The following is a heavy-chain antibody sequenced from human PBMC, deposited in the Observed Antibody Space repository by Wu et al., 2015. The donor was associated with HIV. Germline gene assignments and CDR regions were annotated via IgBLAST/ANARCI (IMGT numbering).Heavy chain of an antibody. CDR2: ISTYNGNT. V-gene: IGHV1-18*01. Sequence: QIQLVQSGPEVKKPGASVKVSCKASGFTFSSYAISWVRQAPGQGLEWMGWISTYNGNTNYAQKFQGRVTMTTDTSTTTAYMELRSLRSDDTALYYCARTDSQQLFLAFDYWGQGTLVTVSS. CDR3: ARTDSQQLFLAFDY. CDR1: GFTFSSYA. J-gene: IGHJ4*02. D-gene: IGHD6-13*01.